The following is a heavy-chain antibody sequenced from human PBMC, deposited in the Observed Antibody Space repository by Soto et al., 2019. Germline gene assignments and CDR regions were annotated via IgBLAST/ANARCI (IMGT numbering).Heavy chain of an antibody. CDR3: ARQRIEAAFDAFDI. Sequence: EVQLVQSGAEVKKPGESLKISRKGSGYSFTKYRIGWVRQMPGKSLEWMGIIYPGDSETRYSPSFQGQVPISPDKSNTTAYLQWSGLKASDTSMYYCARQRIEAAFDAFDIWGRGTMVTVSS. CDR1: GYSFTKYR. D-gene: IGHD6-13*01. J-gene: IGHJ3*02. V-gene: IGHV5-51*06. CDR2: IYPGDSET.